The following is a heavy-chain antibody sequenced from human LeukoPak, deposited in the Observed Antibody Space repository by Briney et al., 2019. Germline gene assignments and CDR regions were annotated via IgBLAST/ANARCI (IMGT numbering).Heavy chain of an antibody. V-gene: IGHV3-23*01. CDR1: GFTFSNYA. J-gene: IGHJ4*02. Sequence: GGSLRLSCAASGFTFSNYAMSWVRQAPGKGLGWVSAISGSGGSANYADSVKGRFTISRDNSKNTLSLQMNSLRAEDTAVYYCAKSGGSGYSEYYYDYWGQGTLVTVSS. D-gene: IGHD3-22*01. CDR3: AKSGGSGYSEYYYDY. CDR2: ISGSGGSA.